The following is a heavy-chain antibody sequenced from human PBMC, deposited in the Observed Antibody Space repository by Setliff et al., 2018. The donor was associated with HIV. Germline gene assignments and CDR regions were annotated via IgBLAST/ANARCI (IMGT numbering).Heavy chain of an antibody. D-gene: IGHD6-13*01. Sequence: SETLSLTCTVSNGSISSGTFYWNWIRQPAGKGLEWVGRINTSGSTNYNPSLKSRVTISVDKSQNQFSLKLSSVTAADTAVYYCARDFKRYNSPCRFDPWGQGTLVTVSS. V-gene: IGHV4-61*02. CDR1: NGSISSGTFY. CDR3: ARDFKRYNSPCRFDP. J-gene: IGHJ5*02. CDR2: INTSGST.